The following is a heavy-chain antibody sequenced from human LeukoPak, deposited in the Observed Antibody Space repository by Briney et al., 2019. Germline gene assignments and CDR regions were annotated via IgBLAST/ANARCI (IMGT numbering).Heavy chain of an antibody. CDR2: INPSGGST. Sequence: ASVKVSCKASGYTFTGYYMHWVRQAPGQGLEWMGIINPSGGSTSYAQKFQGRVTMTRDTSTSTVYMELSSLRSEDTAVYYCARENDCGGDCYAGSYWFDPWGQGTLVTVSS. CDR3: ARENDCGGDCYAGSYWFDP. V-gene: IGHV1-46*01. CDR1: GYTFTGYY. J-gene: IGHJ5*02. D-gene: IGHD2-21*02.